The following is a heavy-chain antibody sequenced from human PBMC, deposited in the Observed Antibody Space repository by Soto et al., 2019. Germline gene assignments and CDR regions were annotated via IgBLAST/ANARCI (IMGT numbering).Heavy chain of an antibody. J-gene: IGHJ6*03. V-gene: IGHV3-48*02. CDR1: GFTISGNA. D-gene: IGHD3-16*01. Sequence: EVHLVESGGGLVQPGGSLRLSCAASGFTISGNAMNWVRQAPGRGLERVSYISSSSTNIHYADSVRGRFTISRDNAKNSLYLQMNSLRDEDTAVYRCARDLSWGSKWYYYMDVWGKGTTVTVSS. CDR3: ARDLSWGSKWYYYMDV. CDR2: ISSSSTNI.